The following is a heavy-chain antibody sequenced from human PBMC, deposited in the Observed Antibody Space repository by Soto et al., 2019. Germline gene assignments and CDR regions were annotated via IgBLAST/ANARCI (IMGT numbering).Heavy chain of an antibody. D-gene: IGHD6-19*01. CDR3: VRRLQWQLRPLDS. J-gene: IGHJ4*02. V-gene: IGHV3-11*01. Sequence: PGGSLRLSCEGSGFTFNDYYMTWIRQAPGKGLEWVAYINTLSTAIYYADSVKGRFTISRDNAKNSLYLQMNGLRAEDAATYYCVRRLQWQLRPLDSWGRGTLVTVSS. CDR2: INTLSTAI. CDR1: GFTFNDYY.